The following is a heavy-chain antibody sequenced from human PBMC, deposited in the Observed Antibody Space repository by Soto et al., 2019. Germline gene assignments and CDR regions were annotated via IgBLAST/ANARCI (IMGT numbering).Heavy chain of an antibody. Sequence: KASSKAPGYTFSHYTMHWVRQAHEQRLEWMGWINAGNGNTRYSQKFQGRVTITRDTSASTAYMELSSLRSEDTAVYYCARELGSSWCISWFDIWGQGTLVTVSS. V-gene: IGHV1-3*01. CDR2: INAGNGNT. CDR3: ARELGSSWCISWFDI. CDR1: GYTFSHYT. D-gene: IGHD6-13*01. J-gene: IGHJ5*02.